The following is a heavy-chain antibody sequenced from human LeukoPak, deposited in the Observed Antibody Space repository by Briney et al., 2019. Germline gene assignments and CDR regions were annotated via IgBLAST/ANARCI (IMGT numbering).Heavy chain of an antibody. D-gene: IGHD3-9*01. J-gene: IGHJ6*02. V-gene: IGHV4-34*01. CDR3: ARGHGIVSGYYPYYYYGMDV. CDR2: SDDGGDT. CDR1: GGSFSGYY. Sequence: SETLSPTCAVYGGSFSGYYWSWIRLPPGKGLEWIGESDDGGDTNYNPSLKSRVTISVDTPKNQISLKLSSVTAADTAVYYCARGHGIVSGYYPYYYYGMDVWGQGTTVTVSS.